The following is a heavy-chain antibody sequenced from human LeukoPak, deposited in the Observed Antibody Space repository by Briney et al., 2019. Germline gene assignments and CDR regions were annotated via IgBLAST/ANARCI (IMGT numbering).Heavy chain of an antibody. J-gene: IGHJ4*02. D-gene: IGHD6-13*01. CDR1: GFTFNSYG. Sequence: GGSLRLSCAASGFTFNSYGIHWVRQAPGKGLEWVAFIWYDGSNKYYADSVKGRFTISRDNSKNTLYLQMNSLRAEDTAVYYCAKGFIAAAGTGFDYWGQGTLVTVSS. CDR2: IWYDGSNK. CDR3: AKGFIAAAGTGFDY. V-gene: IGHV3-30*02.